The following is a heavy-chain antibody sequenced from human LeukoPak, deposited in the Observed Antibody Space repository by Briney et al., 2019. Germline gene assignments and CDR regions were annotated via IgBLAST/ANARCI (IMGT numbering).Heavy chain of an antibody. CDR3: ARGQYPFWRGSPGPFDI. Sequence: ASVKVSCKASGYTFTSYAMHWVRQAPGQRLEWMGGINAGNGNTKYSQKFQGRVTITRDTSASTAYMELSSLRSEDTAVYYCARGQYPFWRGSPGPFDIWSQGTMVTVSS. CDR2: INAGNGNT. CDR1: GYTFTSYA. V-gene: IGHV1-3*01. J-gene: IGHJ3*02. D-gene: IGHD3-3*01.